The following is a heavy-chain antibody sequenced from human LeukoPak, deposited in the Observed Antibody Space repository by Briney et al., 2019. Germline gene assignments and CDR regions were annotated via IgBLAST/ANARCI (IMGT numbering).Heavy chain of an antibody. D-gene: IGHD6-19*01. CDR1: GFTFSSNW. CDR3: AKEGSSSGWYYYYGMDV. Sequence: GGSLRLSCAASGFTFSSNWTPWVRQAPGKGLVWVSRINNDGSTTNYADSVKGRLTISRDNAKNTLYLEMNSLRAEDTAVYYCAKEGSSSGWYYYYGMDVWGQGTTVTVSS. J-gene: IGHJ6*02. V-gene: IGHV3-74*01. CDR2: INNDGSTT.